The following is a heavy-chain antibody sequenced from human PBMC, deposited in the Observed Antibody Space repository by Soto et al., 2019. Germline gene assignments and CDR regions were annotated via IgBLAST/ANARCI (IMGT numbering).Heavy chain of an antibody. Sequence: EVQLLESGGGLVQPGGSLRLSCGVSGFTFNDFEMNWVRQAPGKGREWLAYIDGSGTTKKYADSVRGRFTISRDNPNNSLFLQMSSLSAADTAIYYCARGFGRFNYWGQGTLVSVSS. CDR1: GFTFNDFE. D-gene: IGHD3-10*01. CDR2: IDGSGTTK. CDR3: ARGFGRFNY. V-gene: IGHV3-48*03. J-gene: IGHJ4*02.